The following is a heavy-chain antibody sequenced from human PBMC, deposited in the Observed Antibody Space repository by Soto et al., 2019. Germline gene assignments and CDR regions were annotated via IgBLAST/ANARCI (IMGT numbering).Heavy chain of an antibody. CDR2: IGTDSNT. Sequence: GGSLRLSCAASGFTFDTYAMNWVRQAPGKGLAWVSAIGTDSNTYYADSVKGRVTIARYNSGTTLYLQMNRPRAEDTALYYCVRKNPGTRPFDYWGQGALVTLSS. V-gene: IGHV3-23*01. CDR1: GFTFDTYA. CDR3: VRKNPGTRPFDY. J-gene: IGHJ4*01.